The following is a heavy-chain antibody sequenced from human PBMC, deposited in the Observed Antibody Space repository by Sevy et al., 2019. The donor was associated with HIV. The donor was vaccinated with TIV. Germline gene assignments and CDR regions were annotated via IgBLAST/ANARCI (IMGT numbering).Heavy chain of an antibody. J-gene: IGHJ4*02. CDR2: ISGSGGST. CDR1: GLTFSSYA. CDR3: AKGGSSSPYYFDY. V-gene: IGHV3-23*01. Sequence: GGSLRLSCAASGLTFSSYAMSWVRQAPGKGLEWVSAISGSGGSTYYADSVKGRFTISRDNSKNTLYLQMNSLRAEDTAVYYCAKGGSSSPYYFDYWGQGTLVTVSS. D-gene: IGHD6-13*01.